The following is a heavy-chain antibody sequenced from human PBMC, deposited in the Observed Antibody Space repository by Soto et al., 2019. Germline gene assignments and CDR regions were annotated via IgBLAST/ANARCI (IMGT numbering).Heavy chain of an antibody. CDR2: IKQDGSEK. Sequence: PVGSLRLSCAASGFTFSSYWMSWVRQAPGKGLERVANIKQDGSEKYYVDSVKGRFTISRDNAKNSLYLQMNSLRAEDTAVYYCARDRLWTGDYVWYFDLWGRGTLVTVSS. V-gene: IGHV3-7*01. D-gene: IGHD4-17*01. CDR1: GFTFSSYW. CDR3: ARDRLWTGDYVWYFDL. J-gene: IGHJ2*01.